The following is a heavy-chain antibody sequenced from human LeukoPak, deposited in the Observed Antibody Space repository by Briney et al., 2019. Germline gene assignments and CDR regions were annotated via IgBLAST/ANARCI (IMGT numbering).Heavy chain of an antibody. J-gene: IGHJ4*02. CDR2: INANSGGT. Sequence: GASVKVSCTASGYTFTGYYMHWVRQAPGQGLEWMGWINANSGGTNYAQKFQGRVTMTRDTSISTAYMELSRLRSDDTAVYYCARSSRYDIWTGYPYWGQGTLVTVSP. D-gene: IGHD3-9*01. CDR3: ARSSRYDIWTGYPY. CDR1: GYTFTGYY. V-gene: IGHV1-2*02.